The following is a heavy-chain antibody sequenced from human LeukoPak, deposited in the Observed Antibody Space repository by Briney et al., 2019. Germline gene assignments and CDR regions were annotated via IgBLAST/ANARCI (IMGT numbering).Heavy chain of an antibody. CDR2: ISSSSSYI. V-gene: IGHV3-21*01. D-gene: IGHD4-11*01. CDR3: ARVTTTGYYMDV. CDR1: GLTFSSYS. Sequence: GGSLRLSCAASGLTFSSYSMNWVRQAPGKGLEGVSSISSSSSYIYYADSVKGRFTISRDNAKNSLYLQMNSLRAEDTAVYYCARVTTTGYYMDVWGKGTTVTVSS. J-gene: IGHJ6*03.